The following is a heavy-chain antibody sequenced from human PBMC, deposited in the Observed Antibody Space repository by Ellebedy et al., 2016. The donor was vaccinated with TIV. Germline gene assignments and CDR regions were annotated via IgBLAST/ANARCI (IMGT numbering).Heavy chain of an antibody. J-gene: IGHJ6*02. CDR2: IYHSGDT. D-gene: IGHD5-12*01. CDR3: ARVLVATSNYGMDV. CDR1: GYSISSGYY. Sequence: SETLSLTCTVSGYSISSGYYWGWIRQTPGKGLEWVGTIYHSGDTYCNPSLKTRVTISIDTSKNHFSLRLNSVTAADTAVYYCARVLVATSNYGMDVWGQGTTVTVSS. V-gene: IGHV4-38-2*02.